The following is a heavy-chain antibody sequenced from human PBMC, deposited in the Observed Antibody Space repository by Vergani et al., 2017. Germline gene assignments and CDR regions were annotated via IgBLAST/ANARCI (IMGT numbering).Heavy chain of an antibody. CDR2: INNNGGST. D-gene: IGHD2-2*01. Sequence: EVQLVESGGGLVQPGGSLRLSCAASGFTFSSYAMTWVRQAPGKGLEWVSGINNNGGSTYYADSVKGRFTISRDNSKNTLYLQMTDLRAEDTATYYCAKVCGSTSCPYGGGAFDVWGHGTMVTVSS. V-gene: IGHV3-23*04. CDR1: GFTFSSYA. CDR3: AKVCGSTSCPYGGGAFDV. J-gene: IGHJ3*01.